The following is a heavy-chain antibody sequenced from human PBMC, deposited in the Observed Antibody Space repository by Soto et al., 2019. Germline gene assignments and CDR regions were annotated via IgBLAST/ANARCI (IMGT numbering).Heavy chain of an antibody. CDR2: IAVGSGNT. Sequence: QMQLVQSGPEVKKPGTSVKVSCKASGFTFTSSAVQWVRQARGQRLEWIGWIAVGSGNTNYARKFQESVTITSYMTTSTAYMELSNLLSEDTAVYYCAAGTYYDFWSGYPKYFYYWCQGTLVTVSS. J-gene: IGHJ4*02. V-gene: IGHV1-58*01. CDR1: GFTFTSSA. D-gene: IGHD3-3*01. CDR3: AAGTYYDFWSGYPKYFYY.